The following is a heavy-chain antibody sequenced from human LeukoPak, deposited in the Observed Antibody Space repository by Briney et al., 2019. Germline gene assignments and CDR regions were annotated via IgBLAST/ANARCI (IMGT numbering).Heavy chain of an antibody. Sequence: SETLSLTCTVPGGSIRSYYWSWIRQPPGKGREWFVYIYYSGSTNYNPSLKSRVTISVDTSKNLFALKLSSVTAADTAVYYCARVGGGDYMDVWGKGTTVTVSS. CDR2: IYYSGST. CDR3: ARVGGGDYMDV. J-gene: IGHJ6*03. V-gene: IGHV4-59*01. CDR1: GGSIRSYY. D-gene: IGHD3-16*01.